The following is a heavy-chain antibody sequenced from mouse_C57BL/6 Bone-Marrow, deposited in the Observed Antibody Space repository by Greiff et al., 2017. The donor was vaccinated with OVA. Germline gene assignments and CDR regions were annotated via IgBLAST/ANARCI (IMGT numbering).Heavy chain of an antibody. V-gene: IGHV1-82*01. Sequence: VQLQQSGPELVKPGASVKISCKASGYAFSSSWMHWVKQRPGQGLEWIGRIYPGDGDTNYNGKFKGKATLTADKSSSTAYMQLSSLTSEDSAVYFCARDDASLGYWGQGTTLTVSS. CDR2: IYPGDGDT. J-gene: IGHJ2*01. CDR1: GYAFSSSW. D-gene: IGHD2-3*01. CDR3: ARDDASLGY.